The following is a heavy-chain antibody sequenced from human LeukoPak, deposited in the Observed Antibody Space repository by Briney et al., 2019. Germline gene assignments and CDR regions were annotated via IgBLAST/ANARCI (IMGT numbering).Heavy chain of an antibody. CDR3: ARDRTDCGGDCYLAPLDY. CDR1: GFTFSSYA. D-gene: IGHD2-21*02. Sequence: GRSLRLSCAASGFTFSSYAMHWVRQAPGKGLEWVAVISYDGSNKYYADSVKGRFTISRDNSKNTLYLQMNSLSAEDTAVYYCARDRTDCGGDCYLAPLDYWGQGTLVTVSS. CDR2: ISYDGSNK. J-gene: IGHJ4*02. V-gene: IGHV3-30*04.